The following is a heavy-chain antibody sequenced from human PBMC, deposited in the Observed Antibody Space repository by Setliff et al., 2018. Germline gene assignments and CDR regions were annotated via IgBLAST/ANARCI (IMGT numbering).Heavy chain of an antibody. J-gene: IGHJ6*03. CDR1: GYTFTTYA. CDR3: ARASRFGTIRYRGDYYMDV. CDR2: INTNTGNP. V-gene: IGHV7-4-1*02. D-gene: IGHD3-10*01. Sequence: ASVKVSCKASGYTFTTYAISWMRQAPGQGLEYMGWINTNTGNPSYAQGFTGRFVFSLDTSVSTAYLQISSQKAEDTAVYYCARASRFGTIRYRGDYYMDVWGKGTTVTVSS.